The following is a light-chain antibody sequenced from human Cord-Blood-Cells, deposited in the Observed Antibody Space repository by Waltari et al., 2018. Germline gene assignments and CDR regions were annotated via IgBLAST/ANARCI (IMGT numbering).Light chain of an antibody. V-gene: IGKV1-13*02. CDR1: QGISSA. CDR3: QQFNSYPLT. J-gene: IGKJ5*01. Sequence: AIQLTQPPSSLSVSVGERVTITCRASQGISSASAWYQQKPGKAPKLLIYDASSLESGVPSRFSGSGSGTDFTLTISSLQPEDFATYYCQQFNSYPLTFGQGTRLEIK. CDR2: DAS.